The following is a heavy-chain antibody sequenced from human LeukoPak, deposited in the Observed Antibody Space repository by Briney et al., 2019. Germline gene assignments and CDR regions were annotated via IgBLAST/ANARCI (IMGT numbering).Heavy chain of an antibody. D-gene: IGHD5-18*01. CDR3: ARLPPPPRGYSHYYYYMDV. Sequence: PSETLSLTCAVYGGSFSGYYWSWIRQPPGKGLEWIGEINHSGSTNYNPSLKSRVTISVDTSKNQSSLKLSSVTAADTAVYYCARLPPPPRGYSHYYYYMDVWGKGTTVTISS. V-gene: IGHV4-34*01. CDR2: INHSGST. CDR1: GGSFSGYY. J-gene: IGHJ6*03.